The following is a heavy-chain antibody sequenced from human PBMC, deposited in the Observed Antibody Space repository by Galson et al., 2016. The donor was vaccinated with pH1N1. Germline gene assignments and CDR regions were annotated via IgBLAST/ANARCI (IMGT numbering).Heavy chain of an antibody. CDR2: IGYDGNNK. J-gene: IGHJ4*02. V-gene: IGHV3-30*02. CDR1: GFTLGDFY. CDR3: AKDRTTTRNDGDY. Sequence: SLRLSCAASGFTLGDFYMDWVRQAPGKGLEWVAFIGYDGNNKYYADSVKGRFTISRDNSKNTLYLQMNSLRTEDTALYYCAKDRTTTRNDGDYWGQGTLVTVSS. D-gene: IGHD1-1*01.